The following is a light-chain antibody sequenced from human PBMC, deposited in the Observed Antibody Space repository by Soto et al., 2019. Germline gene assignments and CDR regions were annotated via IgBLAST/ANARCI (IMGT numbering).Light chain of an antibody. Sequence: DIQMTQSPSTLSASVGDRVTITCWASQSIGSWLAWHQQKPGKAPKRLIVDGTYLESGVPSRFSGSGSGTEFTLTISSLQPDDSATYYCQQYESHSETFGQGTKVEVK. CDR3: QQYESHSET. J-gene: IGKJ1*01. V-gene: IGKV1-5*01. CDR1: QSIGSW. CDR2: DGT.